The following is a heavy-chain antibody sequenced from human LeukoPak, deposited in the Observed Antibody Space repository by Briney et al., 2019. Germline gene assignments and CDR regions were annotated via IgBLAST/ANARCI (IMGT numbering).Heavy chain of an antibody. CDR2: ISWNSGSI. Sequence: GGSLRLSCAASGFTFDDYAMHWVRPAPGKGLEWVSGISWNSGSIGYADSVKGRFTISRDNAKNTLYLQMNSLRAEDTAIYYCAKESPGLDYWGQGTLVTVSS. CDR3: AKESPGLDY. J-gene: IGHJ4*02. CDR1: GFTFDDYA. V-gene: IGHV3-9*01.